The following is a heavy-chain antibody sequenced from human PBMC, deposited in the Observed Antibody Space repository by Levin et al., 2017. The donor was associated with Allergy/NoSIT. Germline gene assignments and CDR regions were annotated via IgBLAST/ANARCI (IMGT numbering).Heavy chain of an antibody. CDR2: MHYSGST. V-gene: IGHV4-59*01. D-gene: IGHD1-14*01. CDR1: DSSISTYY. Sequence: SETLSLTCTVSDSSISTYYWGWIRQPPGKGLEWIGYMHYSGSTDYNPSLKSRVTMSVDTFRSHFSLKLSSVTAADTAVYYCARLGTLPWYFDIWGRGTLVTVSS. CDR3: ARLGTLPWYFDI. J-gene: IGHJ2*01.